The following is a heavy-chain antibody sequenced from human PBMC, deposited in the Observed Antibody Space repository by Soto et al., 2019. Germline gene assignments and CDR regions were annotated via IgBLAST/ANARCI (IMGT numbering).Heavy chain of an antibody. CDR3: ARDIYGYSRAFDY. D-gene: IGHD5-18*01. J-gene: IGHJ4*02. CDR1: GDSVGSASYY. CDR2: ISATGST. Sequence: SETLSLTCTVSGDSVGSASYYWTWIRQPPGEGLEWIGYISATGSTNYNPSLKSRLTISVDTSKNQFSLKLSSATAADTAVYYCARDIYGYSRAFDYWGLGTLVTVSS. V-gene: IGHV4-61*01.